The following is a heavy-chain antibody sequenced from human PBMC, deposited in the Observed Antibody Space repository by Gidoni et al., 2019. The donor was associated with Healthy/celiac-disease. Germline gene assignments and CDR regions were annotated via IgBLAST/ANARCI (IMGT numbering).Heavy chain of an antibody. CDR3: ARAHHFRDVVVTANFHP. J-gene: IGHJ5*02. D-gene: IGHD2-21*02. CDR1: GYTFTSYA. V-gene: IGHV1-3*01. CDR2: INAGNGNT. Sequence: QVQLVQSGAEVKKPGASVKVSCKASGYTFTSYAMHWVRQAPGQRLEWMGWINAGNGNTKYSQKFQGRVTITRDTSASTAYMELSSLRSEDTAVYYCARAHHFRDVVVTANFHPWGQGTLVTVSS.